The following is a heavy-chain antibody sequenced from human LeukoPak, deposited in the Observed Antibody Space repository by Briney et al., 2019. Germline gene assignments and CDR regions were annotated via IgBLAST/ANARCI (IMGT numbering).Heavy chain of an antibody. CDR3: ARSRSDAEYFDY. V-gene: IGHV3-30*04. D-gene: IGHD3-10*01. CDR2: ISYDGSNK. J-gene: IGHJ4*02. Sequence: GGSLRLSCAASGFTFSSYAMHWVRQAPGKGLEWVAVISYDGSNKYYADSVKGLFTISRDNSKNTLYLQMNSLRAEDTAVYYCARSRSDAEYFDYWGQGTLVTVSS. CDR1: GFTFSSYA.